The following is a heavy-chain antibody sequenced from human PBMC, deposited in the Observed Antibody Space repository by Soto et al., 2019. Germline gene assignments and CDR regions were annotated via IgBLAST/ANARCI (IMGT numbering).Heavy chain of an antibody. CDR3: AKNGQPPYYYYGMDV. J-gene: IGHJ6*02. Sequence: QGPLVQSGPEVKKPGASVKVSCKASGYTFSRYGISWVRQAPGQGLEWMGWISGYNGDTKYAQKVQGRVTMTIDTSTYTAYMELRSLTSDDTAIYYCAKNGQPPYYYYGMDVWGQGTTVTVSS. V-gene: IGHV1-18*01. CDR1: GYTFSRYG. D-gene: IGHD2-8*01. CDR2: ISGYNGDT.